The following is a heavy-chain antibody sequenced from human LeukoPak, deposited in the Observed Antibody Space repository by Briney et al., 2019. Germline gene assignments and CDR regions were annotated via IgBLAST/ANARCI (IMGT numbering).Heavy chain of an antibody. J-gene: IGHJ6*03. V-gene: IGHV1-69*05. D-gene: IGHD2-2*01. CDR1: GGTFSSYA. CDR2: IIPIFGTA. CDR3: AREDCSSTSCYGNYYMDV. Sequence: ASVKVSCEASGGTFSSYAISWVRQAPGQGLEWMGGIIPIFGTANYAQKFQGRVTITTDESTSTAYIELSSLRSEDTAVYYCAREDCSSTSCYGNYYMDVWGKGTTVTVSS.